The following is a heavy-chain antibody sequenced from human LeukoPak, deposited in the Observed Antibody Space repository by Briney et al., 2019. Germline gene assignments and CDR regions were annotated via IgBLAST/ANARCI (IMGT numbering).Heavy chain of an antibody. V-gene: IGHV3-30-3*01. CDR3: ARVGELDAFDI. CDR2: ISYDGSNK. D-gene: IGHD1-26*01. CDR1: GFTFSSYA. Sequence: GSLRLSCAASGFTFSSYAMHWVRQAPGKGLEWVAVISYDGSNKYYADSVKGRFTISRDNSKNTLYLQMNSLRAEDTAVYYCARVGELDAFDIWGQGTMVTVSS. J-gene: IGHJ3*02.